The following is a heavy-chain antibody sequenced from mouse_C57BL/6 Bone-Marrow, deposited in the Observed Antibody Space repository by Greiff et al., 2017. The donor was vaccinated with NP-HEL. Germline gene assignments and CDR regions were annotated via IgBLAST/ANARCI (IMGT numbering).Heavy chain of an antibody. V-gene: IGHV1-50*01. Sequence: QQSCKASGYTFTSYWMQWVKQRPGQGLEWIGEIDPSDSYTNYNQKFKGKATLTVDTSSSTAYMQLSSLTSEDSAVYYCARGGWLLSSWFAYWGQGTLVTVSA. D-gene: IGHD2-3*01. CDR1: GYTFTSYW. CDR2: IDPSDSYT. CDR3: ARGGWLLSSWFAY. J-gene: IGHJ3*01.